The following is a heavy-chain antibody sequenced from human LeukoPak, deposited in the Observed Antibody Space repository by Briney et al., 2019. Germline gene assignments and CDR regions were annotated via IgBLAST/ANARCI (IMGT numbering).Heavy chain of an antibody. D-gene: IGHD6-19*01. CDR2: IYYSGST. J-gene: IGHJ3*02. CDR3: ARDGYSSDLGAFDI. Sequence: KPSQTLSLTCTVSGGSISSGDYYWSWIRQPPGKGLKWIGYIYYSGSTYYNPSLKSRVTISVDTSKNQFSLKLSSVTAADTAVYYCARDGYSSDLGAFDIWGQGTMVTVSS. CDR1: GGSISSGDYY. V-gene: IGHV4-30-4*08.